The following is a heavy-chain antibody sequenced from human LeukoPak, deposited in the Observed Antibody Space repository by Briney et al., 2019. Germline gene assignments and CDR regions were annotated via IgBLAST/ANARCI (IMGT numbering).Heavy chain of an antibody. V-gene: IGHV4-39*07. CDR1: GGSISGTSHY. CDR3: ARMVRRLERLNIGRSSDYATGYYFDY. CDR2: MYYTGST. J-gene: IGHJ4*02. Sequence: SETLSLTCNVSGGSISGTSHYWGWIRQPPGKGLEWIGSMYYTGSTYYNLSLKSRLTISLDTSKNQFSLKLSSVTAADTAMYYCARMVRRLERLNIGRSSDYATGYYFDYWGQGTLVTVSP. D-gene: IGHD5-12*01.